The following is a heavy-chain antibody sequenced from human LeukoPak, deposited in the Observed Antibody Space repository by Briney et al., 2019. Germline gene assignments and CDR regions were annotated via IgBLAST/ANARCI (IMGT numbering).Heavy chain of an antibody. Sequence: GGSLRLSCAASGFTFSSYEMNWVRQAPGKGLEWVSYISSSGSTIYYADSVKGRFTISRDNAKNSLYLQMNSLRAEDMAVYYCARGEGEVAFDIWGQGTMVTVSS. CDR1: GFTFSSYE. V-gene: IGHV3-48*03. CDR3: ARGEGEVAFDI. J-gene: IGHJ3*02. CDR2: ISSSGSTI.